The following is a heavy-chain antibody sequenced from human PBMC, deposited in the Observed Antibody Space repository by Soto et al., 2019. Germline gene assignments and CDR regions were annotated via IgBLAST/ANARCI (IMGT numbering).Heavy chain of an antibody. J-gene: IGHJ3*02. D-gene: IGHD1-1*01. CDR2: ISYDGINK. V-gene: IGHV3-30*03. CDR1: GFTFSSYC. Sequence: GGSLRLSCAASGFTFSSYCIHWVRQAPGKGLEWVAVISYDGINKYYADSVKGRFTISRDSSKKTLYLQMNSLRAEDTAVYYCAILEMATTTPDAFDIWGQGIMVTVSS. CDR3: AILEMATTTPDAFDI.